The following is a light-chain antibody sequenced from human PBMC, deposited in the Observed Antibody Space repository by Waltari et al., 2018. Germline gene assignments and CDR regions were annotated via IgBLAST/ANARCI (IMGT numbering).Light chain of an antibody. J-gene: IGLJ2*01. Sequence: QTVVTQEPSLTVSPGGTVTLTCASSTGAVTSGYYPNWFQQKPGQAPRALIYNTNNKHPWPPARFSGSLLGVNAALTLSGVQPEDEADYYCLLHYGGVVVFGGGTKLTVL. CDR1: TGAVTSGYY. V-gene: IGLV7-43*01. CDR3: LLHYGGVVV. CDR2: NTN.